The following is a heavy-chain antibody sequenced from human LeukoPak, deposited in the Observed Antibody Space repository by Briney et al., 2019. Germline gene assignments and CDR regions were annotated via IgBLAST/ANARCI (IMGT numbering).Heavy chain of an antibody. CDR1: GFTFTSYT. CDR2: ISGSGGGT. V-gene: IGHV3-23*01. CDR3: AKDYERFYYYMDV. Sequence: GGSLRLSCAASGFTFTSYTMSWVCQAPGKGLEWVSGISGSGGGTYYADSVKGRFTISRDNSKNTVYLQMNSLRAEDTAVYYCAKDYERFYYYMDVWGKGTTVTVSS. D-gene: IGHD3-3*01. J-gene: IGHJ6*03.